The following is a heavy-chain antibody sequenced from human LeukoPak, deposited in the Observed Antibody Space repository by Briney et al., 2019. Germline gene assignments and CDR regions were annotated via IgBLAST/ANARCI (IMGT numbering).Heavy chain of an antibody. CDR2: IWYDGSNE. Sequence: GRSLRLSCAASGFTFSSYGMHWVRQAPGKGLEWVAVIWYDGSNENSADSVKGRFTISRDNSKNTLYLQMNSLRAEDTAVYYCARVPRSSRIPIFRWGQGTLVTVSS. J-gene: IGHJ4*02. CDR3: ARVPRSSRIPIFR. CDR1: GFTFSSYG. V-gene: IGHV3-33*01. D-gene: IGHD3-3*01.